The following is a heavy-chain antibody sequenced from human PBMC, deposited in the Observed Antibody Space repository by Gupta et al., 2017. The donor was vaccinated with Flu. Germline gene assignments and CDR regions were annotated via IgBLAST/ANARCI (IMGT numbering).Heavy chain of an antibody. CDR3: ATDECHYYDRCTTESYYHGMDV. CDR1: GFNFNNAW. J-gene: IGHJ6*02. D-gene: IGHD3-16*01. V-gene: IGHV3-15*01. Sequence: EVHLVASGGGLVKPGESLRLSCAASGFNFNNAWMNWVRQAPGKGLEWVGRIKSKSDGGTTDYAAPVKGRFSISRDDAKTTLYLQMDGLKVEDTAVYFCATDECHYYDRCTTESYYHGMDVWGQGTTVTVS. CDR2: IKSKSDGGTT.